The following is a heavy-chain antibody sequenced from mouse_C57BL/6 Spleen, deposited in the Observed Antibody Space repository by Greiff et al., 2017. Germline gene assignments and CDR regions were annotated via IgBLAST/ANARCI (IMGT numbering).Heavy chain of an antibody. CDR2: ISYDGSN. CDR1: GYSITSGYY. V-gene: IGHV3-6*01. J-gene: IGHJ2*01. Sequence: EVKLQESGPGLVKPSQSLSLTCSVTGYSITSGYYWNWIRQFPGNKLEWMGYISYDGSNNYNPSLKNRISITRDTSKNQFFLKLNSVTTEDTATYYCARDYGSSLGYFDYWGQGTTLTVSS. D-gene: IGHD1-1*01. CDR3: ARDYGSSLGYFDY.